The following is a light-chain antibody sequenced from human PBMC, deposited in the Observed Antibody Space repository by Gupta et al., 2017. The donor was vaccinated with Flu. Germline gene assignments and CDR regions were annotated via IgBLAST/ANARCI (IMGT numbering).Light chain of an antibody. V-gene: IGKV2-30*01. CDR2: KGA. Sequence: TLGQRACIYCRSSDRLGVSEKKNYLDWLKQKQSQAPRRLIYKGANRDAGVADRFGGGGGGNNVALRSSSGEEEDVGAYYDRQTSYWPGYTVGQGTKLEIK. CDR1: DRLGVSEKKNY. CDR3: RQTSYWPGYT. J-gene: IGKJ2*01.